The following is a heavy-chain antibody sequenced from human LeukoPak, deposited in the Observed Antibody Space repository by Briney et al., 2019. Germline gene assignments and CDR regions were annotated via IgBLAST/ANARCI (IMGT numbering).Heavy chain of an antibody. CDR1: GFTFSNYW. Sequence: GGSLRLSCAASGFTFSNYWMSWVRQAPGKGLEWVANIKQDETEKDYVDSVKGRFTISRDNAKNSLCLQMNSLRNEDTAVYYCAREGNRRAFDIWGQGTMVTASS. J-gene: IGHJ3*02. D-gene: IGHD1-14*01. V-gene: IGHV3-7*01. CDR2: IKQDETEK. CDR3: AREGNRRAFDI.